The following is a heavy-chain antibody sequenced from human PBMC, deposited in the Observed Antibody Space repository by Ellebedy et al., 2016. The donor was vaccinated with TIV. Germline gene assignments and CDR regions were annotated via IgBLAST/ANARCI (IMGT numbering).Heavy chain of an antibody. Sequence: SVKVSXXASGGTFSSYAISWVRQAPGQGLEWMGGIIPIFGTANYAQKFQGRVTITADESTSTAYMELSSLRSDDTAVYYCARYSSGWYPAFDYWGQGTLVTVSS. CDR3: ARYSSGWYPAFDY. CDR2: IIPIFGTA. D-gene: IGHD6-19*01. V-gene: IGHV1-69*13. CDR1: GGTFSSYA. J-gene: IGHJ4*02.